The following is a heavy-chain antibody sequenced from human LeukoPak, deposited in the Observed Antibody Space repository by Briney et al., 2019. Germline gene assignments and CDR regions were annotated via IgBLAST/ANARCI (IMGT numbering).Heavy chain of an antibody. V-gene: IGHV3-64*04. CDR1: GFTFSSYA. D-gene: IGHD3-16*01. CDR2: ISSNGGST. CDR3: VRGGFMSFDY. J-gene: IGHJ4*02. Sequence: PGGSLRLSCSASGFTFSSYAMHWVRQAPGKGLEYVSAISSNGGSTYYADSVKGRFTISRDNAKNSLYLQMNSLRVEDTAVYYCVRGGFMSFDYWGQGTLVTVSS.